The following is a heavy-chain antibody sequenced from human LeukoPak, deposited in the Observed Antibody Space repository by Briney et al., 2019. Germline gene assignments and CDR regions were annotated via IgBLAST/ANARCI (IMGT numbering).Heavy chain of an antibody. J-gene: IGHJ4*02. CDR3: AKEGLRFLEWLLYYFDY. CDR1: GFTFSSYS. CDR2: ISSSSSYI. Sequence: PGGSLRLSCAASGFTFSSYSRNWVRQAPGKGLGWVSSISSSSSYIYYADSVKGRFTISRDNAKNSLYLQMNSLRAEDTAVYYCAKEGLRFLEWLLYYFDYWGQGTLVTVSS. D-gene: IGHD3-3*01. V-gene: IGHV3-21*04.